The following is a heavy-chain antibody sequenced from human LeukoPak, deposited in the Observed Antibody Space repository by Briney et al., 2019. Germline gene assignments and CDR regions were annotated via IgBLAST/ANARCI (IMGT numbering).Heavy chain of an antibody. CDR3: EGGPPRSTDSLDY. J-gene: IGHJ4*02. D-gene: IGHD2-2*01. CDR2: INSDGSST. V-gene: IGHV3-74*01. CDR1: GFTFSSYW. Sequence: GGSLRLPCAASGFTFSSYWMHWVRQAPGKGLVWVSRINSDGSSTSYADSVKGRFTISRDNAKNTLYLQMSSLRAEDTAVYYCEGGPPRSTDSLDYWGQGTLVTVSS.